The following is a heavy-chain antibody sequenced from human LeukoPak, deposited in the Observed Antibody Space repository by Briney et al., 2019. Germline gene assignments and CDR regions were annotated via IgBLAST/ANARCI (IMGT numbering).Heavy chain of an antibody. Sequence: GGSLRLSCSASGFTFSSYAMHWVRQAPGKGLEYVSAISSNGGSTYYADSVKGRFTISRDNSKNTLYLQMNSLRAEDTAVYYCAKDPQLWASGAFDIWGQGTMVTVSS. CDR2: ISSNGGST. CDR1: GFTFSSYA. D-gene: IGHD5-18*01. V-gene: IGHV3-64*04. J-gene: IGHJ3*02. CDR3: AKDPQLWASGAFDI.